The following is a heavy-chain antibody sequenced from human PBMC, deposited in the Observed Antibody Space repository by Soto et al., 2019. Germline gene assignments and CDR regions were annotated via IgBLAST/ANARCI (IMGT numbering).Heavy chain of an antibody. CDR2: IYATGTT. D-gene: IGHD1-1*01. J-gene: IGHJ5*02. CDR1: GASISWFY. CDR3: VRDGTKTLRDWFDP. Sequence: PSETLSLTCTVSGASISWFYWSWILNSSGNGVKLSGRIYATGTTYYNPSLKRRVMMSVETSKKQFSLKLRSVTAADTAVYYCVRDGTKTLRDWFDPWGQGISVTVSS. V-gene: IGHV4-4*07.